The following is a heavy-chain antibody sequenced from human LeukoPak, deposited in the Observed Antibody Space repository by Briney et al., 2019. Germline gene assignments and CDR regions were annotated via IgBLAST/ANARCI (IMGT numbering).Heavy chain of an antibody. CDR1: GDSISSSSYY. CDR3: ARHPFLRYFDY. V-gene: IGHV4-39*01. J-gene: IGHJ4*02. Sequence: KPSETLSLTCTVSGDSISSSSYYWGWIRQPPEKGLEWIGSIHYSGSTYYNPSLKSRVTITVDTSKNQFSLKLSSVTAADTAVYYCARHPFLRYFDYWGLGTLVTVSS. D-gene: IGHD2/OR15-2a*01. CDR2: IHYSGST.